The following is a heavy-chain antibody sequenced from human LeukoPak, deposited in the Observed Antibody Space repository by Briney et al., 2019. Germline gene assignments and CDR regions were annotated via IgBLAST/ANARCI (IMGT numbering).Heavy chain of an antibody. D-gene: IGHD3-10*01. V-gene: IGHV3-30*02. CDR2: IRYDGSNK. J-gene: IGHJ4*02. CDR3: VKGFVHPTYYFDY. Sequence: PGGSLRLSCAASGFTFSSNGMHWVRQAPGKGLEWVAFIRYDGSNKYYADPVRGRFTISRDNSENTLYLQLNSLRADDTAVYFCVKGFVHPTYYFDYWGQGTLVTVSS. CDR1: GFTFSSNG.